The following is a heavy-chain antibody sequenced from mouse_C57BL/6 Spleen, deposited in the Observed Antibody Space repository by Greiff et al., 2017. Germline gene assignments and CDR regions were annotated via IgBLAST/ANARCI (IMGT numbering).Heavy chain of an antibody. CDR2: IDPSDSET. Sequence: QVQLQQSGAELVRPGSSVKLSCKASGYTFTSYWMHWVKQRPIQGLEWIGNIDPSDSETHYNQKFKDKATLTVDKSTSTAYMQLSSLTSEDSAVYDCARWDYAVDWFAYWGQGTMVTVSA. V-gene: IGHV1-52*01. CDR1: GYTFTSYW. CDR3: ARWDYAVDWFAY. J-gene: IGHJ3*01. D-gene: IGHD2-4*01.